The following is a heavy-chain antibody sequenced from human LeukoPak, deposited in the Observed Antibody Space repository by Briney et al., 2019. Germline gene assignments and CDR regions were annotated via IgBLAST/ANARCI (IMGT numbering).Heavy chain of an antibody. J-gene: IGHJ2*01. Sequence: SETLSLTCIVSGGSISYYYWSWIRQPPGKGLEWIGYISYSGTTNCNPSLKSRVTISVDTSKNQFSLKLSSVTAADTALYYCARVGTYYYEASASYIPDWTFDLWGRGTLVTVSS. CDR1: GGSISYYY. CDR3: ARVGTYYYEASASYIPDWTFDL. D-gene: IGHD3-22*01. V-gene: IGHV4-59*01. CDR2: ISYSGTT.